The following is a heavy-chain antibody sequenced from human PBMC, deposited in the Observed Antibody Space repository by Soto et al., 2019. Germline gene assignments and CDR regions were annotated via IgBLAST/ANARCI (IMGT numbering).Heavy chain of an antibody. D-gene: IGHD2-15*01. CDR2: IIPILGIA. V-gene: IGHV1-69*02. CDR3: ARAHNEGYCSCGSCYSYDY. J-gene: IGHJ4*02. CDR1: GGTFSSCT. Sequence: QVQLVQSGAEVKKPGSLVTVSCKSSGGTFSSCTISWVRQAPGQGLEWLGRIIPILGIANYAQKFQGRVTITADKSTSTDYMELSSLRSEDTAVYDCARAHNEGYCSCGSCYSYDYWGQGTLVTVSS.